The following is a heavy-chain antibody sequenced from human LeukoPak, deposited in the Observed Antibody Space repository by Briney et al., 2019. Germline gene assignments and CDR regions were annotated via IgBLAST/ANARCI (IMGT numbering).Heavy chain of an antibody. J-gene: IGHJ4*02. D-gene: IGHD6-13*01. Sequence: ASVKVSCKASGYTFTSYDINWVRQATGQGLEWMGWMNPNSGNTGYAQKFQGSVTITRNTSISTAYMELSSLRSEDTAVYYCARARRGTAAGSFDYWGQGTLVTVST. V-gene: IGHV1-8*03. CDR1: GYTFTSYD. CDR2: MNPNSGNT. CDR3: ARARRGTAAGSFDY.